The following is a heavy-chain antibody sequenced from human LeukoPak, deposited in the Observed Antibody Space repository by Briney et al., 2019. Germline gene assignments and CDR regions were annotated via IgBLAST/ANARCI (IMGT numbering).Heavy chain of an antibody. J-gene: IGHJ4*02. CDR2: ISSSGSTI. D-gene: IGHD3-22*01. Sequence: GGSLRLSCAASGFTFSSYEMNWVRQAPGKGLEWVSYISSSGSTIYYADSVKGRFTISRDNAKNSLYLQMNSLRAEDTAVYYCARFPGSYYDSSGYRFDYWGQGTLVTVSS. V-gene: IGHV3-48*03. CDR1: GFTFSSYE. CDR3: ARFPGSYYDSSGYRFDY.